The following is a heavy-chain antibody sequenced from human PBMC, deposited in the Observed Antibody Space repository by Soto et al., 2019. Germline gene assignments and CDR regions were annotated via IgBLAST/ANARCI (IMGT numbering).Heavy chain of an antibody. Sequence: QVQLVQSGAEVRKPGASVKISCKASGYTFTSYAIHWLRQAPGQRLEWMGWINGGAGDTRYSVNFQGRVTFTRDTAATTVFMDLSSLSSADTAIYYCARSPSRMAAETQLDPWGQGTLVTVSS. J-gene: IGHJ5*02. D-gene: IGHD6-6*01. CDR1: GYTFTSYA. CDR2: INGGAGDT. CDR3: ARSPSRMAAETQLDP. V-gene: IGHV1-3*01.